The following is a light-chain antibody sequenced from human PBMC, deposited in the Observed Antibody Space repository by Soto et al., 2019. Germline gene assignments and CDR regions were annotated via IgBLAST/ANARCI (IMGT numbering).Light chain of an antibody. CDR3: KQSYSTLA. Sequence: DIQMTQYPSYLSASVGDRLTLTCRASQSISSYLNWYQHKPGKAPKLLIYGASTLQSGVPSRFSGSGSGTDFTLTISSLQPEDFATYYCKQSYSTLAFGPGTKVDIK. CDR2: GAS. CDR1: QSISSY. V-gene: IGKV1-39*01. J-gene: IGKJ3*01.